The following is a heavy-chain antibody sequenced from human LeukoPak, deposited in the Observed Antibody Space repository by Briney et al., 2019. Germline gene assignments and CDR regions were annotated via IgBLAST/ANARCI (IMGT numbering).Heavy chain of an antibody. J-gene: IGHJ3*02. CDR2: IYYSGST. CDR3: ARDRVAVAGDDAFDI. Sequence: SETLSLTCTVSGGSISSGDYYWSWIRQPPGKGLEWIGYIYYSGSTYYNPSLKSRVTISVDTSKNQFSLKLSSVTAADTAVYYCARDRVAVAGDDAFDIWAKGQWSPSLQ. D-gene: IGHD6-19*01. V-gene: IGHV4-30-4*01. CDR1: GGSISSGDYY.